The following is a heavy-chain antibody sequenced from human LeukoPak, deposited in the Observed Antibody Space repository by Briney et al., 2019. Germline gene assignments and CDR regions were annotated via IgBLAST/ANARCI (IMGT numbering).Heavy chain of an antibody. V-gene: IGHV5-51*01. J-gene: IGHJ3*02. D-gene: IGHD3-16*01. Sequence: PGESLKISCKGFGYSFRSYWIAWVRQMPGKGLEWMGIIYPDDSHSKYSRSFQGQVTTSADKSINTAYLQWSSLKASDSAMYYCARRLGGADVFDIWGQGTMVTVSS. CDR3: ARRLGGADVFDI. CDR2: IYPDDSHS. CDR1: GYSFRSYW.